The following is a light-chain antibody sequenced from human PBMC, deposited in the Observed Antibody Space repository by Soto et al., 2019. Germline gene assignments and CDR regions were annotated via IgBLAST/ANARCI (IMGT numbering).Light chain of an antibody. Sequence: DIQMTQSPSSLSASVGDRVTITCRASQSISSYLNWCQQKPGKAPKLLIYAASSLQSGVPSRFSGSGSGTDFALTISSLQPEDFATYYCEQSYSTPRLTFGGGTKVEIK. J-gene: IGKJ4*01. CDR1: QSISSY. CDR2: AAS. V-gene: IGKV1-39*01. CDR3: EQSYSTPRLT.